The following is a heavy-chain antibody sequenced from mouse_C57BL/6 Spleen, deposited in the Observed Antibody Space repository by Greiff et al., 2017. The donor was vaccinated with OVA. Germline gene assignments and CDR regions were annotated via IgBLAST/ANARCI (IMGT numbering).Heavy chain of an antibody. CDR1: GYTFTSYW. J-gene: IGHJ2*01. V-gene: IGHV1-50*01. CDR2: IDPSDSYT. Sequence: QVHVKQPGAELVKPGASVKLSCKASGYTFTSYWMQWVKQRPGQGLEWIGEIDPSDSYTNYNQKFKGKATLTVDTSSSTAYMQLSSLTSEDSAVYYCAYDYDYFDYWGQGTTLTVSS. CDR3: AYDYDYFDY. D-gene: IGHD2-4*01.